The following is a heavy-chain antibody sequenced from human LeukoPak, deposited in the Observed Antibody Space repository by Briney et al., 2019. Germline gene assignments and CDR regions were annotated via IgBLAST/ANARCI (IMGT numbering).Heavy chain of an antibody. D-gene: IGHD3-10*01. CDR2: ISSSGSTI. J-gene: IGHJ6*02. V-gene: IGHV3-48*03. Sequence: GGSLRLSCAASGFTFSSYEMNWVRQAPGKGLEWVSYISSSGSTIYYADSVKGRFTISRDNAKNSLYLQMNSLRAEDTAVYYCASSRGGSGSYYRYYYYYYGMDVWGQGTTVTVSS. CDR1: GFTFSSYE. CDR3: ASSRGGSGSYYRYYYYYYGMDV.